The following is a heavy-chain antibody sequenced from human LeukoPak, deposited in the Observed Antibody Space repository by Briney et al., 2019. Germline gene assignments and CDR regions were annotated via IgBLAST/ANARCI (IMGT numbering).Heavy chain of an antibody. CDR1: GGTFSSYA. D-gene: IGHD4-17*01. CDR2: INPNSGGT. CDR3: ATGYGGYYYFDY. Sequence: ASVKVSCKASGGTFSSYAISWVRQAPGQGLEWMGWINPNSGGTNYAQKFQGRVTMTRDTSISTAYMELSRLRSDDTAVYYCATGYGGYYYFDYWGQGTLVTVSS. V-gene: IGHV1-2*02. J-gene: IGHJ4*02.